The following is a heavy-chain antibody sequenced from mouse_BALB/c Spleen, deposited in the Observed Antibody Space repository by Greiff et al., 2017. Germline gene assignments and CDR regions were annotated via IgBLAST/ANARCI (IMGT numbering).Heavy chain of an antibody. V-gene: IGHV1S137*01. J-gene: IGHJ2*01. CDR2: ISTYYGDA. Sequence: ESGAELVRPGVSVKISCKGSGYTFTDYAMHWVKQSHAKSLEWIGVISTYYGDASYNQKFKGKATMTVDKSSSTAYMVLARLTSEDSAIYCCARDYGNPSYFDYWGQGTTLTVSS. CDR3: ARDYGNPSYFDY. CDR1: GYTFTDYA. D-gene: IGHD2-1*01.